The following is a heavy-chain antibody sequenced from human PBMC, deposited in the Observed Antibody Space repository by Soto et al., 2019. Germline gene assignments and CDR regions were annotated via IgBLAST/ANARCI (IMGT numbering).Heavy chain of an antibody. CDR1: GYSFTSHY. V-gene: IGHV1-46*01. Sequence: QVQLVQSGAEVKKPGASVKVSCKASGYSFTSHYMHWVRQAPGQGLEWLGIINPSDGSTSYAQKFQGRVTMTRDTSTSTLYMELSGLNSEDTAVYYCARILSQWYDYWGQGTLVTVTS. CDR3: ARILSQWYDY. D-gene: IGHD2-15*01. J-gene: IGHJ4*02. CDR2: INPSDGST.